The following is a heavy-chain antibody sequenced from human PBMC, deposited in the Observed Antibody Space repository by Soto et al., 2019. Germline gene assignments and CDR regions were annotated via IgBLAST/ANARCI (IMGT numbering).Heavy chain of an antibody. J-gene: IGHJ4*02. CDR2: HYSGGST. V-gene: IGHV3-53*01. Sequence: GGSLRLSCAISGFSVSSNYLSWVRQAPGKGLEWVSVHYSGGSTYYADSVQGRFTISRDKSNNTLYLQMRRVRAADTAVYFCARLVYDTRLNYMYFDFWGPGTLVTVSS. D-gene: IGHD3-10*01. CDR3: ARLVYDTRLNYMYFDF. CDR1: GFSVSSNY.